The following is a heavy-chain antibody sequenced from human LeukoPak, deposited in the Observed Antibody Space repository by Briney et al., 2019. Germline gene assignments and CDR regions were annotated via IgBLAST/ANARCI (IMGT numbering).Heavy chain of an antibody. Sequence: SETLSLTCTVSGGSISSGGYYWSWIRQPPGKGLEWIGYIYYSGSTYYNPSLKSRVTISVDTSKNQFSLKLSSVTAADTAVYYCARGPTTRWFDPWGQGTLVTVSS. CDR2: IYYSGST. CDR3: ARGPTTRWFDP. CDR1: GGSISSGGYY. D-gene: IGHD1-7*01. V-gene: IGHV4-30-4*01. J-gene: IGHJ5*02.